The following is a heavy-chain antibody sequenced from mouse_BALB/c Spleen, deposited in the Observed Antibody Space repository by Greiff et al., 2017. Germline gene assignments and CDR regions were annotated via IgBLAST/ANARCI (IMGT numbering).Heavy chain of an antibody. V-gene: IGHV5-12-1*01. CDR2: ISSGGGST. CDR3: ARHAYDGYPIAY. D-gene: IGHD2-3*01. J-gene: IGHJ3*01. CDR1: GFAFSSYD. Sequence: EVKLVESGGGLVKPGGSLKLSCAASGFAFSSYDMSWVRQTPEKRLVWVAYISSGGGSTYYPDTVKGRFTISRDNAKNTLYLQMSSLKSEDTAMYYCARHAYDGYPIAYWGQGTLVTVSA.